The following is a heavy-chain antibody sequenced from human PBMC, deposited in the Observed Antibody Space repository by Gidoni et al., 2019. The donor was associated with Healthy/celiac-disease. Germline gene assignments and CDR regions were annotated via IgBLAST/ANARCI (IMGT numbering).Heavy chain of an antibody. V-gene: IGHV1-69*04. J-gene: IGHJ6*02. D-gene: IGHD3-22*01. CDR2: IIPILGIA. Sequence: QVQLVQSGAEVTKPGSSLKVSCQDSGGTFSSHPIRWVRQAPGQGLEWMGRIIPILGIANYAQKFQGRVTITADKSTSTAYMELSSLRSEDTAVYYCARGGYDSSGYYSPSYYYYGMDVWGQGTTVTVSS. CDR1: GGTFSSHP. CDR3: ARGGYDSSGYYSPSYYYYGMDV.